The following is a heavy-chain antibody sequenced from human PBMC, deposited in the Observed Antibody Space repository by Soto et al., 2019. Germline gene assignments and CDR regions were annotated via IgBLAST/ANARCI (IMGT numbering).Heavy chain of an antibody. CDR1: GGSFSGYY. CDR2: IDHSGSI. Sequence: SETLSLTCAVYGGSFSGYYWSWIRQTPGKGLEWIGEIDHSGSIKYNPSFESRVSISLDTSRNQFSLKLSSVTAADSAVFYCATGGGAAPGTWGQGTLVTVSS. J-gene: IGHJ4*02. V-gene: IGHV4-34*01. CDR3: ATGGGAAPGT. D-gene: IGHD6-13*01.